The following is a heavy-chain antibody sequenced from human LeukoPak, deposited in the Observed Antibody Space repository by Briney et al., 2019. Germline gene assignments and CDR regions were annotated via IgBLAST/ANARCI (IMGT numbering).Heavy chain of an antibody. CDR3: AKDSRRFDY. J-gene: IGHJ4*02. CDR2: ISDSGGRT. V-gene: IGHV3-23*01. D-gene: IGHD5-24*01. CDR1: GFTFNSHA. Sequence: SGGSLRLSCEASGFTFNSHAMTWVRQAPGKGLEWVSGISDSGGRTYDAGSVKGRFTISRENAKNTLYLQMNSLRAEDTAIYYCAKDSRRFDYWGQGTLVTVSS.